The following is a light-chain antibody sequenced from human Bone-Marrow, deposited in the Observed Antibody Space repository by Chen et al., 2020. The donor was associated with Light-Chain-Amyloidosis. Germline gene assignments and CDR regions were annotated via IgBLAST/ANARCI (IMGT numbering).Light chain of an antibody. CDR1: SSNIGAGYD. Sequence: QSVLTQSPSVSGAPGQRVIISCSGSSSNIGAGYDVHWYQQIPGTAPKLLIYGDTNRPSGVPDRFSGFKSGTSAYLAIAGLQAEDEAHYCCQSYDSSLSGVVFGGGAKLTVL. J-gene: IGLJ2*01. V-gene: IGLV1-40*01. CDR3: QSYDSSLSGVV. CDR2: GDT.